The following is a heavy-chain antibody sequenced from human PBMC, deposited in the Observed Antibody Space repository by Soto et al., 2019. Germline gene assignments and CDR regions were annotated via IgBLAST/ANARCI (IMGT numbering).Heavy chain of an antibody. CDR2: ISPHNGNT. D-gene: IGHD3-16*02. V-gene: IGHV1-18*01. Sequence: HVQLVQSGGELKKPGASVKVSCNTSGYTFNTYFITWVRQAPGQGLEWMGWISPHNGNTNYAEKFQGRVTMTADTLTKTASMELSNLRIDDTAVYYCASVTGNSFDYWGQGTPVTVSS. CDR1: GYTFNTYF. CDR3: ASVTGNSFDY. J-gene: IGHJ4*02.